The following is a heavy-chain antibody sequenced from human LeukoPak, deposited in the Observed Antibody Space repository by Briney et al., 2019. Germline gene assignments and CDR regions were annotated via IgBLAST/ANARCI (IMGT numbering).Heavy chain of an antibody. D-gene: IGHD6-13*01. Sequence: GGSLRLSCVASGFTFSNYGMHWVRQARGKGLEWVAVISYDGTNKYYADSVKGRFTISRDYPKNTLFLQMSSLRAEDTAVYYWAKGRYSSTWCSDHWGQGTLVTVSS. CDR2: ISYDGTNK. CDR3: AKGRYSSTWCSDH. CDR1: GFTFSNYG. V-gene: IGHV3-30*18. J-gene: IGHJ4*02.